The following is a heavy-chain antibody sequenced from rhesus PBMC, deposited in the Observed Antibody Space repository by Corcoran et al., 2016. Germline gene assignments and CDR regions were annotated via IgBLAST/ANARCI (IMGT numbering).Heavy chain of an antibody. CDR1: GGSVSSSNW. CDR2: IIGSSSST. D-gene: IGHD4-23*01. J-gene: IGHJ4*01. V-gene: IGHV4-65*01. CDR3: ARDTVTKGFDY. Sequence: QVQLKESGPGLVKPSETMSLTCAVPGGSVSSSNWWSWIRQPPGKGVEWIGYIIGSSSSTYYNPTLKSRVTISTDMSKTQFSLTLSSVSAADTAVYYCARDTVTKGFDYGGQGVLVTVSS.